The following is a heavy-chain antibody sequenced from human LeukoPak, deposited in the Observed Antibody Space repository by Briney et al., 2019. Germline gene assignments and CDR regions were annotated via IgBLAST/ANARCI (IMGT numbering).Heavy chain of an antibody. V-gene: IGHV3-30*18. CDR1: GFTFSSYA. CDR2: TSYDGSNK. J-gene: IGHJ4*02. CDR3: AKPPSSGGRVYYFDY. D-gene: IGHD2-15*01. Sequence: PGGSLRLSCSASGFTFSSYAMHWVRQAPGKGLEWLAVTSYDGSNKYYADSVKGRFTISRDNSKNALFLQMDSLRAEDTAVYYCAKPPSSGGRVYYFDYWGQGTLVTVSS.